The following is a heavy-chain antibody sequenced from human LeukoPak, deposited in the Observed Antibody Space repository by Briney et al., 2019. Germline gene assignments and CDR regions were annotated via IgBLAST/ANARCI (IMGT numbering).Heavy chain of an antibody. CDR1: GYTFTSYD. CDR2: MNPNTGNT. J-gene: IGHJ6*03. Sequence: ASVKVSCKASGYTFTSYDINWVRQASGQGLEWMGWMNPNTGNTGYAQKFQGRVTITRNTSISTVYMELSSLRAEDTAVYYCARGVGATISYYHYYIDVWGKGTTVTVSS. D-gene: IGHD1-26*01. CDR3: ARGVGATISYYHYYIDV. V-gene: IGHV1-8*03.